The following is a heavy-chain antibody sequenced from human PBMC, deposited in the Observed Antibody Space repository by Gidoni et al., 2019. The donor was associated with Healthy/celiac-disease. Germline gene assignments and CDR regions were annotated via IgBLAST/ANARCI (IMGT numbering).Heavy chain of an antibody. Sequence: QVQLVESGGGVVQPGRSLRLSCAASGFTFSSYGMHWVRQAPGKGLEWVAVISYDGSNKYYADSVKGRFTISRDNSKNTLYLQMNSLRAEDTAVYYCANNYDFWSGPSDYWGQGTLVTVSS. D-gene: IGHD3-3*01. CDR1: GFTFSSYG. J-gene: IGHJ4*02. CDR2: ISYDGSNK. CDR3: ANNYDFWSGPSDY. V-gene: IGHV3-30*18.